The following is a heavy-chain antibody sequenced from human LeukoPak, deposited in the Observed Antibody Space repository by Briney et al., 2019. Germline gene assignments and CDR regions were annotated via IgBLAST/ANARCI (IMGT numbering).Heavy chain of an antibody. V-gene: IGHV4-34*01. J-gene: IGHJ4*02. D-gene: IGHD5-24*01. Sequence: SETLSLTCAVYGGSFSGYYWSWIRQPPGKGLEWIGEINHSGSTNYNPSLKSRVTIPVDTSKNQFSLKLSSVTAADTAVYYCASSVVRYYFDYWGQGTLVTVSS. CDR1: GGSFSGYY. CDR2: INHSGST. CDR3: ASSVVRYYFDY.